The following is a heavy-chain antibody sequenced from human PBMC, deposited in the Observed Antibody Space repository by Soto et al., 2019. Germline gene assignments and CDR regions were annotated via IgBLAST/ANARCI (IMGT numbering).Heavy chain of an antibody. J-gene: IGHJ6*02. D-gene: IGHD2-15*01. CDR1: GFTFRNYD. V-gene: IGHV3-30-3*01. CDR3: ARCDREDMAVVIGVWAGEDGVDV. Sequence: QVQLVESGGGVVQPGRSLRLSCAASGFTFRNYDMHWVRQAPGKGLEWVAVITNDGGNKFYRDDVKGRFTISRDNSKNTLNLQIISLRYEDTAVDYGARCDREDMAVVIGVWAGEDGVDVWGQGTTVTVSS. CDR2: ITNDGGNK.